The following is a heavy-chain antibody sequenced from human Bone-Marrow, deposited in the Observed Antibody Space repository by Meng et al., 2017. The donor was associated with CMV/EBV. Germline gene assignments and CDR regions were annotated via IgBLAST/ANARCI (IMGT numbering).Heavy chain of an antibody. Sequence: GGSLRLSCAASGFTVSSNYMSWVRQAPGKGLEWVSVIYSGGSTYYADSVKGRFTISRDNSKNTLYLKMNSLRAEDTAVYYCARAPCRVGVCYMYGYYYGMDVWGQGTTVAFSS. CDR2: IYSGGST. CDR1: GFTVSSNY. V-gene: IGHV3-53*01. J-gene: IGHJ6*02. CDR3: ARAPCRVGVCYMYGYYYGMDV. D-gene: IGHD2-8*01.